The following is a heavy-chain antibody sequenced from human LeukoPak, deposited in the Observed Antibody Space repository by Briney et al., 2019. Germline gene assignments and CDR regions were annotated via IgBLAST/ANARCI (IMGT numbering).Heavy chain of an antibody. CDR3: ARGRADCSSTSCYEGKGGYNWFDP. D-gene: IGHD2-2*01. J-gene: IGHJ5*02. CDR1: GYTFTSYD. Sequence: ASVKVSCKASGYTFTSYDINWVRQATGQGLEWMGWMNPNIDNTGYAQKFQGRVTMTRNTSISTAYMELSRLRSEDTAVYYCARGRADCSSTSCYEGKGGYNWFDPWGQGTLVTVSS. V-gene: IGHV1-8*01. CDR2: MNPNIDNT.